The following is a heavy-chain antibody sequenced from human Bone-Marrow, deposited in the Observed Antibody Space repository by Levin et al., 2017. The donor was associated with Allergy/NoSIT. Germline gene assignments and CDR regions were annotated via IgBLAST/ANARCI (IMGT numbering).Heavy chain of an antibody. CDR2: INPNSGGT. J-gene: IGHJ5*02. CDR1: GYTFTGYY. D-gene: IGHD3-10*01. V-gene: IGHV1-2*06. Sequence: GESLKISCKASGYTFTGYYMHWVRQAPGQGLEWMGRINPNSGGTNYAQKFQGRVTMTRDTSISTAYMELSRLRSDDTAVYYCARAARRGVLWFRDGVSWFDPWGQGTLVTVSS. CDR3: ARAARRGVLWFRDGVSWFDP.